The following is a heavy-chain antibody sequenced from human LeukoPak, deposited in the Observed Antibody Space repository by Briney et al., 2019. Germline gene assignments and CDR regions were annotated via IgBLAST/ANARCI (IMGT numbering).Heavy chain of an antibody. CDR3: ARGLRFLEWLTNTFNWFDP. V-gene: IGHV1-8*03. J-gene: IGHJ5*02. D-gene: IGHD3-3*01. CDR2: MNPNSGNT. Sequence: ASVKVSCKASGYTFTSYDINWVRQATGQGLEWMGWMNPNSGNTGYAQKFQGRVTITRNTSISTAYMELSSLRSEDTAVYYCARGLRFLEWLTNTFNWFDPWGQGTLVTVSS. CDR1: GYTFTSYD.